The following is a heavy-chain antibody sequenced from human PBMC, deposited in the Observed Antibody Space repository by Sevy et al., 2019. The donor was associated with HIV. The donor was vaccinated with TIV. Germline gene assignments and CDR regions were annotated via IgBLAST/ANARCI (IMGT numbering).Heavy chain of an antibody. D-gene: IGHD6-19*01. Sequence: GESLKISCKASGYSFTSSWIGWVRQMPGKGLEWMGIIYTTDSDARYSPSFEGQVTISVDKSISTAYLQWSSLKASDTAMYYCARRGASGGWYHFCYWGQGTLVTFSS. CDR3: ARRGASGGWYHFCY. CDR2: IYTTDSDA. J-gene: IGHJ4*02. V-gene: IGHV5-51*01. CDR1: GYSFTSSW.